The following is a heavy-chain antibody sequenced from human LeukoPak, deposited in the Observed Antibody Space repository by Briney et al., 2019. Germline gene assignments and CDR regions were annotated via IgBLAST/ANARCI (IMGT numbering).Heavy chain of an antibody. Sequence: SETLSLTCTVSGGSISSSSYYWGWIRQPPGKGLEWIGSIYYSGSTYYNPSLKSRVTISVDTSKNQFSLKLSSVTAADTAVYYCARPRIAVAGTTVHWFDPWGQGVLVTVSS. D-gene: IGHD6-19*01. CDR3: ARPRIAVAGTTVHWFDP. V-gene: IGHV4-39*01. CDR2: IYYSGST. CDR1: GGSISSSSYY. J-gene: IGHJ5*02.